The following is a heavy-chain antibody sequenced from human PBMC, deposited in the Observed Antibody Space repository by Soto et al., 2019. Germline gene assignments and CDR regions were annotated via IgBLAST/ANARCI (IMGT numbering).Heavy chain of an antibody. CDR2: IYSDGITT. CDR3: ARGRAMGVDD. V-gene: IGHV3-74*01. D-gene: IGHD1-26*01. J-gene: IGHJ4*02. CDR1: SLTLNTHW. Sequence: RPLRLSCTPSSLTLNTHWIFWVRQAPGKGLVWVSRIYSDGITTNYAGSVKGRLTVSRENAKNTVYLHVNTLRDEDTDVYYCARGRAMGVDDWGQGTLVSASS.